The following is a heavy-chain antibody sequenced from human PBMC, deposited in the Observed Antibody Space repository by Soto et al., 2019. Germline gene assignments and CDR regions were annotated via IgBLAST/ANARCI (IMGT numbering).Heavy chain of an antibody. CDR1: GFTFSSYS. Sequence: EVHLVESGGGLVQPGGSLRLSCAASGFTFSSYSLNWVRQAPGKGLEWVSYITSSGTTVYYADSVRGRFTISRDNAKNSLYMPMNSMRDDDPAVYYCARASSTCASYFDFWGKGTLVTVSS. CDR2: ITSSGTTV. CDR3: ARASSTCASYFDF. D-gene: IGHD6-13*01. J-gene: IGHJ4*02. V-gene: IGHV3-48*02.